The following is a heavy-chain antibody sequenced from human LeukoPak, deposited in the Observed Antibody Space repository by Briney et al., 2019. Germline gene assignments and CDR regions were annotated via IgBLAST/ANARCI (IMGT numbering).Heavy chain of an antibody. D-gene: IGHD6-19*01. Sequence: GGSLRLSCAASGFTFSSYAMHWVRQAPGKGLEWVAVISYDGSNKYYADSVKGRFTISRDNSKNTLYLQMNSLRAEDTAVYYCTRDGDSSGPRDYWGQGTLVTVSS. CDR2: ISYDGSNK. V-gene: IGHV3-30*14. CDR1: GFTFSSYA. J-gene: IGHJ4*02. CDR3: TRDGDSSGPRDY.